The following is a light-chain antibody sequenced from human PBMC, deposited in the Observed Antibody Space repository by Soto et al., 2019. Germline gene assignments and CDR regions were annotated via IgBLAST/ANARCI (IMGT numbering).Light chain of an antibody. V-gene: IGKV3-15*01. Sequence: EIVMTQSPATLSVSPGERATLSCRASQSVSSNLAWYQQKPGQATRLLIYGASTRATGIPARFSGSGSGTDFSLTLSSLQSEDLSVYYCQLYNTWPPSTFGQGTKLEIK. CDR1: QSVSSN. J-gene: IGKJ2*01. CDR3: QLYNTWPPST. CDR2: GAS.